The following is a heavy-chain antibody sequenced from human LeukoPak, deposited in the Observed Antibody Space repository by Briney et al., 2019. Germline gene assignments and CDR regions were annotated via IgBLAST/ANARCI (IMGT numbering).Heavy chain of an antibody. CDR1: GFTFSSYA. CDR2: ISGSSGST. D-gene: IGHD2-8*01. CDR3: AKDRSCTNDICHGDFDY. Sequence: AGGSLRLSCAASGFTFSSYAVSWVRQAPGKGLEWVSSISGSSGSTYSADSVKGRFTISRDNSKNTLYLQMNSLRAEDTALYYCAKDRSCTNDICHGDFDYWGQGTLVTVSS. J-gene: IGHJ4*02. V-gene: IGHV3-23*01.